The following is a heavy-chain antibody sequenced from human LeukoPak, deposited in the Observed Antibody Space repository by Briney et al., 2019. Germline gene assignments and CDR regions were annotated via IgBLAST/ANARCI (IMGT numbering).Heavy chain of an antibody. CDR3: ARGASYYYDSSGYLTDP. Sequence: GGSLRLSCAASGFTVSSNYMSWVRQAPGKGLEWVSVIYSGGSTYYADSVKGRFTISRDNSKNTLYLQMNSLRAEDTAVYYCARGASYYYDSSGYLTDPWGQGTLVTVSS. D-gene: IGHD3-22*01. CDR2: IYSGGST. V-gene: IGHV3-53*01. CDR1: GFTVSSNY. J-gene: IGHJ5*02.